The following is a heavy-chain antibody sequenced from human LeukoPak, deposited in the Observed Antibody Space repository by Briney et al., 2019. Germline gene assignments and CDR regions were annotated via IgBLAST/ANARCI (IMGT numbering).Heavy chain of an antibody. Sequence: ASVKVSCKASGYTFTSYGISWVRQAPGQGLEWMGWISAYNGNTNYAQKLQGRVTMTTDTSTSTAYMELRSLRSDDTAVYYCARVGYSSSSPYYYHYMDVWGKGTTVTVSS. D-gene: IGHD6-6*01. CDR3: ARVGYSSSSPYYYHYMDV. CDR1: GYTFTSYG. CDR2: ISAYNGNT. V-gene: IGHV1-18*01. J-gene: IGHJ6*03.